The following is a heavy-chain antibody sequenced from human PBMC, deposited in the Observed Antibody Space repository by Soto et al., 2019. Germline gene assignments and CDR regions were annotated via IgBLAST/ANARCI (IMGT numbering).Heavy chain of an antibody. Sequence: GGSLRLSCAASGFTFSSYAMSWVRQAPGKGLEWVSAISGSGGSTYYADSVKGRFTISRDNSKNTLYLQMNSLRAEDTAVYYCAKKDEYSSGWFTLDYWGQGTLVTVSS. J-gene: IGHJ4*02. CDR1: GFTFSSYA. CDR3: AKKDEYSSGWFTLDY. D-gene: IGHD6-19*01. CDR2: ISGSGGST. V-gene: IGHV3-23*01.